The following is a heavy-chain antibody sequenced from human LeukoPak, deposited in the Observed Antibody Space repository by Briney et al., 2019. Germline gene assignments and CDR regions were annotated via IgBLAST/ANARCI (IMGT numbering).Heavy chain of an antibody. CDR3: ARDCSSTSCGFDY. Sequence: SETLSLTCTVSGGSISSYYWSWIRQPPGKGLEWIGYIYNSGSTNFNPSLKSRVSISLDTSKSQFSLKLTSVTAADTAVYYCARDCSSTSCGFDYWGQGTLVTVSS. CDR2: IYNSGST. J-gene: IGHJ4*02. V-gene: IGHV4-4*08. D-gene: IGHD2-2*01. CDR1: GGSISSYY.